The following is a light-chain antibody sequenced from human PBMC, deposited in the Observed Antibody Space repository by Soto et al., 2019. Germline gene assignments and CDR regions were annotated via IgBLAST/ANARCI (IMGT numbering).Light chain of an antibody. CDR1: QGISSY. J-gene: IGKJ1*01. Sequence: AIRMTQSPSSFSASTGDRVTITCRASQGISSYLAWYQQKPGKAPKLLIYAASTLQSGVPSRFSGSGSGTDFTLTISCLQSEDFATYYCQQYYSYPWTLGQGTKVDLK. CDR2: AAS. CDR3: QQYYSYPWT. V-gene: IGKV1-8*01.